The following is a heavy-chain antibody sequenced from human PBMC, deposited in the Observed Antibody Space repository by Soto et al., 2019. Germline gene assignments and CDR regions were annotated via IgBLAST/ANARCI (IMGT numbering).Heavy chain of an antibody. Sequence: ASVKVSCEASGYTFTSYGISWVRQAPGQGLEWMGWISAYNGNTNYAQKLQGRVTMTTDTSTSTAYMELRSLRSDDTAVYYCARGLAVAGIPIHSLPIDYWGQGTLVTSPQ. J-gene: IGHJ4*02. V-gene: IGHV1-18*01. CDR2: ISAYNGNT. CDR1: GYTFTSYG. CDR3: ARGLAVAGIPIHSLPIDY. D-gene: IGHD6-19*01.